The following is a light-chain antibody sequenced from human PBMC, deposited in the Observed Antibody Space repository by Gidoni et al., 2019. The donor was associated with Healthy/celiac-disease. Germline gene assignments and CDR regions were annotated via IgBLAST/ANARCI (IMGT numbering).Light chain of an antibody. CDR2: DAS. Sequence: DIQMTQSPSTLSASVGDRVTLPCRASQGISSWLAWYQQKPGKAPKLLIYDASRVESVVPSRFSGRGAGTEITLTISSLQPDDFATYYRQQYNSYSQTFGQGTKVEIK. CDR1: QGISSW. CDR3: QQYNSYSQT. J-gene: IGKJ1*01. V-gene: IGKV1-5*01.